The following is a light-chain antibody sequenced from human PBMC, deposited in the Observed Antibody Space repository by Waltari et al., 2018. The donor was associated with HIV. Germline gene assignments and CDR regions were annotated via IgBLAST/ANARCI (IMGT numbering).Light chain of an antibody. J-gene: IGLJ2*01. CDR1: VLTKQY. CDR3: QSADNSGTYDVV. Sequence: SYDLTQPPSVSVSPGQTARITCSGDVLTKQYVYWYQQKPGQAPVLVISKDNERPSGIPSRFSGFSSGTTVTLTISGVQAEDEADYYCQSADNSGTYDVVFGGGTKLTVL. V-gene: IGLV3-25*03. CDR2: KDN.